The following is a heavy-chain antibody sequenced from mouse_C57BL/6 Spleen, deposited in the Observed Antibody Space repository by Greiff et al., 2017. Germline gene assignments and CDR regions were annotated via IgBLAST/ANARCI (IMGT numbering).Heavy chain of an antibody. CDR2: IYPGSGST. J-gene: IGHJ1*03. Sequence: VQLQQPGAELVKPGASVKMSCKASGYTFTSYWITWVKQRPGQGLEWIGDIYPGSGSTNYNEKFKSKATLPVDTSSSTAYMQLRSLTSEDSAVYYCARKGALNRNLWYFDVWGTGTTVTVSS. D-gene: IGHD1-3*01. CDR1: GYTFTSYW. V-gene: IGHV1-55*01. CDR3: ARKGALNRNLWYFDV.